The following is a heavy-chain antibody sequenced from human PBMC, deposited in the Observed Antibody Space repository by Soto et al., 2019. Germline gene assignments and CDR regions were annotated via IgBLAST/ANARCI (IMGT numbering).Heavy chain of an antibody. D-gene: IGHD5-18*01. CDR3: ASVLGYSYGYGFDY. CDR2: IIPIFGTA. V-gene: IGHV1-69*13. J-gene: IGHJ4*02. CDR1: GGTFSSYA. Sequence: SVKVSRKASGGTFSSYAISWVRQAPGQGLEWMGGIIPIFGTANYAQKFQGRVTITADESTSTAYMELSSLRSEDTAVYYCASVLGYSYGYGFDYWGQGTLVTVSS.